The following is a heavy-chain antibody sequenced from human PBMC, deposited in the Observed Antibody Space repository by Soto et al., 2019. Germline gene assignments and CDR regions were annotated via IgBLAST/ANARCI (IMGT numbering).Heavy chain of an antibody. Sequence: PGESLKISCTVSGYSFTGYWINWVRQMPGKGLEWMGIIYPGDSDTTYSPSFQGQVTISVGKSISTAYLQWGSLKASDTAMYYCARLHESSGYNWGQGTMVTVS. CDR1: GYSFTGYW. CDR3: ARLHESSGYN. D-gene: IGHD3-22*01. J-gene: IGHJ3*02. V-gene: IGHV5-51*01. CDR2: IYPGDSDT.